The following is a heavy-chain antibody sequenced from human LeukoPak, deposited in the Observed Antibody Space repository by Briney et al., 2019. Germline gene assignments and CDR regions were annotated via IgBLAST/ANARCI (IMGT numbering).Heavy chain of an antibody. CDR1: GFTLSSAW. J-gene: IGHJ4*02. Sequence: GGSLRLSCVASGFTLSSAWMSWVRQAPGKGLEWVGRIKTKTDGGTPDYAAPVKGRFTISRDDSRNTLYLQMNSLKTEDTAVYYCTTYRVGEQWMIPNYWGQETLVTVSS. CDR2: IKTKTDGGTP. CDR3: TTYRVGEQWMIPNY. D-gene: IGHD6-19*01. V-gene: IGHV3-15*01.